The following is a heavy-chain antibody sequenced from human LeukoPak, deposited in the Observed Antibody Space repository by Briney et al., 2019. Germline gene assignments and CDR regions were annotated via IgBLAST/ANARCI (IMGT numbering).Heavy chain of an antibody. Sequence: PGGSLRLSCAASGFTFSRYSMNWVRQAPGKGLEWVSSISSSRNYIYYADSVKGRFTISRDNAKNSLYLQMNSLRAEDTAVYYCARASDEDPLDYWGQGTLVTVSS. CDR2: ISSSRNYI. V-gene: IGHV3-21*01. CDR1: GFTFSRYS. CDR3: ARASDEDPLDY. J-gene: IGHJ4*02.